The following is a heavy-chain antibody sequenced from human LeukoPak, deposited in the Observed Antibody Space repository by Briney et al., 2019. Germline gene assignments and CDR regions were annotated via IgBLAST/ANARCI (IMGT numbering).Heavy chain of an antibody. CDR1: GFSFSVYG. CDR3: AKDLSMILVVSDAFDI. J-gene: IGHJ3*02. Sequence: GGSLRLSCAASGFSFSVYGMHWVRQAPGKGLEWVAFIRYDGTIKYYVDSVKGRFTISRDNSKNTLYLQMNSLRAEDTAVYYCAKDLSMILVVSDAFDIWGQGTMVTVSS. D-gene: IGHD3-22*01. V-gene: IGHV3-30*02. CDR2: IRYDGTIK.